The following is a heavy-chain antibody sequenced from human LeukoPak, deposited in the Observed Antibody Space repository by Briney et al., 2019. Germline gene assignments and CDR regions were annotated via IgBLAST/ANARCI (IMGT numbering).Heavy chain of an antibody. V-gene: IGHV1-46*01. CDR1: GYTFTSYY. Sequence: ASVKVSCKASGYTFTSYYIHWVRQAPAQGLEWMGIINPSGGSTSYAQKFQGRVTMTRDTSTSTVYMELSSLRSEDTAVYYCARDEEYYGSGSRKLFDPWGQGTLVTVSS. J-gene: IGHJ5*02. D-gene: IGHD3-10*01. CDR3: ARDEEYYGSGSRKLFDP. CDR2: INPSGGST.